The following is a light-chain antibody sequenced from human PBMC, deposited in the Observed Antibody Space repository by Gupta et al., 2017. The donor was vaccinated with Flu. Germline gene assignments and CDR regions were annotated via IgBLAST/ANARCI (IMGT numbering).Light chain of an antibody. J-gene: IGKJ1*01. CDR1: QSLLHSNGYNY. CDR3: MKARQTWT. V-gene: IGKV2-28*01. Sequence: DIVMTQSPLSLRVTPGEPASISCRSSQSLLHSNGYNYLDWYLQKPGQSPQLLIYLGSNRASGVPDMFSGSGSGTDFTLKISRVDAEDVGFYYCMKARQTWTFGQGTKVEIK. CDR2: LGS.